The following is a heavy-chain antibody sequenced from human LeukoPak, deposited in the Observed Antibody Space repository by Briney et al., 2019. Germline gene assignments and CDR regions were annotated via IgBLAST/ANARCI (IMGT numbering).Heavy chain of an antibody. J-gene: IGHJ3*02. V-gene: IGHV3-7*01. D-gene: IGHD3-10*01. CDR3: ARAITMVRGVGWDAFDI. Sequence: GGSLRLSCAASGFTFSSYWMSWVRQAPGKGLEWVANIKQDGSEKYYADSVKGRFTISRDNAKNSLYLQMNSLRAEDTAVYYCARAITMVRGVGWDAFDIWGQGTMVTVSS. CDR2: IKQDGSEK. CDR1: GFTFSSYW.